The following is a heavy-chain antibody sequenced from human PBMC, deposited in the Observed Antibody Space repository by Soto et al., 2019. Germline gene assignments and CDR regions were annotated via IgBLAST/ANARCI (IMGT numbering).Heavy chain of an antibody. CDR3: ARSLSSSSGYFDP. V-gene: IGHV4-30-4*01. J-gene: IGHJ5*02. Sequence: SETLSLTCDVSGYCIGSVDVYWTWIRQPPGKGLECVRYIYSTAKTDYNPALRRRPFISHDTYNSQFFLRHTPVTAADTAKYYGARSLSSSSGYFDPWGQGTLVTVSS. CDR2: IYSTAKT. D-gene: IGHD6-6*01. CDR1: GYCIGSVDVY.